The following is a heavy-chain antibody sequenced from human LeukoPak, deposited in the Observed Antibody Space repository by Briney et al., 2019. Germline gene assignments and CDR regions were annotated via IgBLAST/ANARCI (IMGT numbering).Heavy chain of an antibody. CDR1: GYSISNGYY. CDR3: ARQHDSYYYYYIDV. V-gene: IGHV4-38-2*01. CDR2: LYHSDSA. J-gene: IGHJ6*03. Sequence: SETLSLTCAVSGYSISNGYYWVWIRQPPGRGLEWIGSLYHSDSAYYNTSLRSRVSISVDTSKNQFSLTLSFVTAADTAVYYCARQHDSYYYYYIDVWGSGTTVTVSS.